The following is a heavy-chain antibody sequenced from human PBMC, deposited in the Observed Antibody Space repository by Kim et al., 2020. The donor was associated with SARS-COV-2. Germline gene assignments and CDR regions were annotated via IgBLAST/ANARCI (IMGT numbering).Heavy chain of an antibody. Sequence: SETLSLTCTVSGGSISSYYWSWIRQPPGKGLEWIGYIYYSGSTNYNPSLKSRVTISVDTSKNQFSLKLSSVTAADTAVYYCARAPRLSTLVGRDAFDIWGQGTMVTVSS. J-gene: IGHJ3*02. D-gene: IGHD3-16*01. CDR3: ARAPRLSTLVGRDAFDI. V-gene: IGHV4-59*01. CDR2: IYYSGST. CDR1: GGSISSYY.